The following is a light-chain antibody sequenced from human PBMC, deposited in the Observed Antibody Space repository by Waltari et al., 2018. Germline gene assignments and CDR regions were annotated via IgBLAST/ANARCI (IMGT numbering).Light chain of an antibody. Sequence: DVQMTQSPSTLSASVGDTVSITCRASQSIMSWLAWYQQKAGKAPKVLISKASTLESWVPSRVSGSESGTEFTLTISNLQPDDFVTYYCQQYNTDYTFGQGTILEIK. CDR2: KAS. CDR3: QQYNTDYT. CDR1: QSIMSW. V-gene: IGKV1-5*03. J-gene: IGKJ2*01.